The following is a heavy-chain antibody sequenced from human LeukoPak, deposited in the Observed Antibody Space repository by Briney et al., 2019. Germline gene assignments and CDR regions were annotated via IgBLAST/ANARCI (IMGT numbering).Heavy chain of an antibody. D-gene: IGHD6-13*01. CDR3: AKALAAAGRYFFDY. CDR1: GITFSSYA. J-gene: IGHJ4*02. V-gene: IGHV3-23*01. CDR2: ISGSGGST. Sequence: GSLRLSCAVSGITFSSYAMTWVRQAPGRGLEWVSSISGSGGSTYYAESVKGRFTISRDNSKMTLYLQMNSLRAEDTAIYYCAKALAAAGRYFFDYWGQGTLVTVSS.